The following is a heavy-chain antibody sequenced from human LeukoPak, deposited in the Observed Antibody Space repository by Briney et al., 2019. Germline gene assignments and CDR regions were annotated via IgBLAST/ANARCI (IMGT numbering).Heavy chain of an antibody. CDR1: GYSFPNYW. D-gene: IGHD5-24*01. J-gene: IGHJ4*02. CDR2: IYPADSDT. Sequence: SGESLKISCKGSGYSFPNYWIGWVRQMPGQGLEWMGIIYPADSDTRYSPSFQGQVTISADKSINTAYLQWTSLKASDTAMYYCARRKGDGYNSPFDSWGQGTLVTVSS. V-gene: IGHV5-51*01. CDR3: ARRKGDGYNSPFDS.